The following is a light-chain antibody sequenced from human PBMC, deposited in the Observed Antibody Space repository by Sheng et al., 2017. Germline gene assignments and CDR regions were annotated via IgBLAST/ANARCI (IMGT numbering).Light chain of an antibody. Sequence: DIQMTQSPSAMSASVGDRVTITCRASQGISNYLAWYQQKPGKVPKLLIYAASTLQSGVPSRFSGSASGTDFTLTISSLQPGDIATYYCQRYDGAPVTFGQGTKVEIK. V-gene: IGKV1-27*01. CDR1: QGISNY. CDR3: QRYDGAPVT. J-gene: IGKJ1*01. CDR2: AAS.